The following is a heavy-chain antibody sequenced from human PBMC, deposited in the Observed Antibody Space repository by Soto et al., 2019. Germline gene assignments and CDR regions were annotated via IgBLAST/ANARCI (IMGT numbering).Heavy chain of an antibody. CDR2: IYYSGST. J-gene: IGHJ4*02. D-gene: IGHD2-21*01. Sequence: TSETLSLTCTVSGGSISSSSYYWGWIRQPPGKGLEWIGSIYYSGSTYYNPSLKSRVTISVDTSKNQFSLKLSSVTAADTVVYYCAGRPMAGRVIAIFYWGQGTLVTVSS. CDR3: AGRPMAGRVIAIFY. V-gene: IGHV4-39*01. CDR1: GGSISSSSYY.